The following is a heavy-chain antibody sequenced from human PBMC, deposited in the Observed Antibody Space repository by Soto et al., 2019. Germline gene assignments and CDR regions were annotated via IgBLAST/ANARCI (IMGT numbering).Heavy chain of an antibody. CDR3: ARCIQGGYYDGMDV. CDR1: GYTFYSHS. V-gene: IGHV1-18*01. J-gene: IGHJ6*02. D-gene: IGHD5-18*01. Sequence: QAQLVQSGAEVKKPGASVKVSCKASGYTFYSHSISWVRQAPGQGLEWMGRINGDYGNTQYAQKFRGRVTMTTDTSTTTVYMELTNLSSDDSAVYYCARCIQGGYYDGMDVWSQGDTVTVSS. CDR2: INGDYGNT.